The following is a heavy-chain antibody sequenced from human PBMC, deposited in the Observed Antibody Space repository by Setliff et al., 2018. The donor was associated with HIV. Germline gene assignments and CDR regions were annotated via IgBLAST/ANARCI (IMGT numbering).Heavy chain of an antibody. CDR1: GGSFSGYF. J-gene: IGHJ1*01. CDR2: INHSGST. V-gene: IGHV4-34*01. D-gene: IGHD3-10*01. CDR3: ASFFWECSDNLCHRSFQF. Sequence: SETLSLTCAVYGGSFSGYFWSWIRQTPGKGLEWIGEINHSGSTNYNPSLKSRVTISVDTSKKQFSVRLRSVTAADTAVYYCASFFWECSDNLCHRSFQFGDQGALVTVSS.